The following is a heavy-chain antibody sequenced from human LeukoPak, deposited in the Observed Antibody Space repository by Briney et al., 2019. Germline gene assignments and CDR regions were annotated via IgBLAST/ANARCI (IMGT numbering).Heavy chain of an antibody. V-gene: IGHV4-34*01. CDR1: GGSFSGYY. J-gene: IGHJ4*02. CDR3: ARIPRYSSTRNYFDY. D-gene: IGHD6-13*01. CDR2: INHSGST. Sequence: PSETLSLTCAVYGGSFSGYYWSWIRQPPGKGLEWIGEINHSGSTNYNPSLKSRVTTSVDTSKNQFSLKLSSVTAADTAVYYCARIPRYSSTRNYFDYWGQGTLVTVSS.